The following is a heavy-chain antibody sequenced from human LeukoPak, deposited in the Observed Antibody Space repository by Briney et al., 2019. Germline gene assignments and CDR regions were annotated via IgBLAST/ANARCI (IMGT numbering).Heavy chain of an antibody. CDR1: GFTFNDYY. J-gene: IGHJ5*01. CDR3: ATDGPGFDS. CDR2: INNGATNT. V-gene: IGHV3-11*01. Sequence: GGSLRLSCTASGFTFNDYYKSWICQAPGQGLEWLSYINNGATNTHVANSVNGCFNISRDKARTSLYLETNNLSAENTAVYYCATDGPGFDSWGQGVLVTVSS.